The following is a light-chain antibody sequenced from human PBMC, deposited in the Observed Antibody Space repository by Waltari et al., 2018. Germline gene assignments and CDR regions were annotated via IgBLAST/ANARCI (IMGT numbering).Light chain of an antibody. Sequence: IVMTQYPLSLPVTPGEPASLSCRSSHSLLSNSINNYLDWYQQKPGQSPKLLIYIGSSLASGVPYRFSGSGSGTDFTLKISRVEAEDVGIYYCMQPQRTPWTFGQGTKVEIK. CDR1: HSLLSNSINNY. V-gene: IGKV2-28*01. CDR3: MQPQRTPWT. J-gene: IGKJ1*01. CDR2: IGS.